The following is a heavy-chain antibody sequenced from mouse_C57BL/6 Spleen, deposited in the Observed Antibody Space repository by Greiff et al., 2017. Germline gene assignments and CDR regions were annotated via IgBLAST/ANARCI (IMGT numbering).Heavy chain of an antibody. CDR3: AREGYGSSYGCAY. J-gene: IGHJ3*01. V-gene: IGHV1-55*01. CDR2: FYPGSGST. Sequence: QVQLQQPGAELVKPGASVKMSCKASGYTFTSYWITWVKQRPGQGLEWIGNFYPGSGSTNYNEKFKSKATLTVDTSSSTAYMQLSRLTSEDSAVYYCAREGYGSSYGCAYWGQGTLVTVSA. D-gene: IGHD1-1*01. CDR1: GYTFTSYW.